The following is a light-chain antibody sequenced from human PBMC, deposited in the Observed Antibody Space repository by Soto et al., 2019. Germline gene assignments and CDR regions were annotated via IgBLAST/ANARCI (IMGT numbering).Light chain of an antibody. Sequence: DIQMSQSPSTLSASVGDRVTITCRASQSINSLLAWYQQKPGKAPKFLIYDASSLESGVPSRFSGSGSGTEFTLTISSLQPDDFATYYCQQYKSYSTFGQGTKVDI. J-gene: IGKJ1*01. CDR3: QQYKSYST. CDR1: QSINSL. V-gene: IGKV1-5*01. CDR2: DAS.